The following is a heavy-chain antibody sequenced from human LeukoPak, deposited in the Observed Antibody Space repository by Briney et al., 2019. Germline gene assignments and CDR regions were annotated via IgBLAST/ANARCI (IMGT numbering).Heavy chain of an antibody. CDR3: ARVIAAAGIGWFDP. CDR1: GGTFSSYA. J-gene: IGHJ5*02. Sequence: ASVKVSCKASGGTFSSYAISWVRRAPGQGLEWMGGIIPIFGTANYAQKFQGRVTITTDESTSTAYMELSSLRSEDTAVYYCARVIAAAGIGWFDPWGQGTLVIVSS. CDR2: IIPIFGTA. D-gene: IGHD6-13*01. V-gene: IGHV1-69*05.